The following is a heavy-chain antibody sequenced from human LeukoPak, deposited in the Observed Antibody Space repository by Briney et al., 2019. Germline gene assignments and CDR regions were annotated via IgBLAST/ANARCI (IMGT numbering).Heavy chain of an antibody. CDR1: GYTFTGYY. CDR2: INPNSGGT. Sequence: ASVKVSCKASGYTFTGYYMHWVRQAPGQGLEWMGWINPNSGGTNYAQKFHGRVTMTRDTSISTAYMELSGLRSDDTAVYYCARVKLERLARAGMDVWGQGTTVTVSS. V-gene: IGHV1-2*02. D-gene: IGHD1-1*01. J-gene: IGHJ6*02. CDR3: ARVKLERLARAGMDV.